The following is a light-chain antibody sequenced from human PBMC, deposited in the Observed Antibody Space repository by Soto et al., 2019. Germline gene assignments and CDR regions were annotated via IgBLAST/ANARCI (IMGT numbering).Light chain of an antibody. J-gene: IGKJ2*01. V-gene: IGKV3-15*01. CDR1: QNLSRN. CDR2: YAS. Sequence: EMVMTQSPATLSVSPGERATLSCRASQNLSRNLAWYQQQPGQAPRLLIFYASTRAPGIPARFSGSGSGTDCTLTISSLQSEDFAVYYCQQYDKWPHTFGQGTKLEIK. CDR3: QQYDKWPHT.